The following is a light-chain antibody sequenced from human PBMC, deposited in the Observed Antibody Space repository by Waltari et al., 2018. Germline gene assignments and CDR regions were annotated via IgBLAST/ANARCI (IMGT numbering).Light chain of an antibody. J-gene: IGKJ4*01. CDR1: QSLLYTSDKNNY. CDR2: WAS. Sequence: DIVLTQSLDSLSVSLGEGATINCKSSQSLLYTSDKNNYLAWFQHKRGQPPELLIHWASAREPGVPDRFSGSGSETDFTLTISSLQAEDVAVYYCQQYYTTRLTFGGGTNVEIK. CDR3: QQYYTTRLT. V-gene: IGKV4-1*01.